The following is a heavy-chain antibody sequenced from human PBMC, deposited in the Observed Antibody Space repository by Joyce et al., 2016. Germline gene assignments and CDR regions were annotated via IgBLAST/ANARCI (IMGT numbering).Heavy chain of an antibody. CDR2: ISYDGIYK. Sequence: QVQLVESGGGVVQPGRSLRLSCAASGLTLSNYGVAWVRQVPGKGLEWVAVISYDGIYKDYADSVKGRFTITRDNSKNTVFLEMNSLRTEDTAVYYCAKILTATYSSGWFLDYWGQGTLVTVSS. CDR3: AKILTATYSSGWFLDY. CDR1: GLTLSNYG. V-gene: IGHV3-30*18. D-gene: IGHD6-25*01. J-gene: IGHJ4*02.